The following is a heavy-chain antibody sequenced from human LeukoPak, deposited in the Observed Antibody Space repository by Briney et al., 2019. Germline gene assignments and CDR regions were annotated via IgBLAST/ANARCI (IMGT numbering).Heavy chain of an antibody. CDR2: IYSGGTT. CDR3: ARGPVTRFEI. V-gene: IGHV3-53*01. D-gene: IGHD4-17*01. CDR1: GFTVSSNY. J-gene: IGHJ3*02. Sequence: GGSLRLSCAASGFTVSSNYMSWVRQAPGKGLEWVSVIYSGGTTYHADPVKGRFTISRDNSNNTLYLQMNSLRAEDTAVYYCARGPVTRFEIWGQGTMVTVSS.